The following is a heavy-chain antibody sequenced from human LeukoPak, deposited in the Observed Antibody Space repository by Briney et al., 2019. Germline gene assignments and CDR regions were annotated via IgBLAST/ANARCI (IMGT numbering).Heavy chain of an antibody. J-gene: IGHJ3*02. V-gene: IGHV4-59*01. CDR1: GGSISSYY. CDR2: IYYSGGT. Sequence: SETLSLTCTVPGGSISSYYWSWIRQPPGKGLEWIGYIYYSGGTNYNTSLNSRATISVDTSKNQFSLKLSSVTAAETAVHYCARFQYSSSWYPAFDIWGQGTMVTVSS. D-gene: IGHD6-13*01. CDR3: ARFQYSSSWYPAFDI.